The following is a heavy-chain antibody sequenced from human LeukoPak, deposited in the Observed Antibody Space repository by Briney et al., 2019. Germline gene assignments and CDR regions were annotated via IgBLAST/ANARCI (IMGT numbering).Heavy chain of an antibody. Sequence: SQTLSLTCTVSGGSISSGSYYWSWIRQPAGKGLEWIGRIYTSGSTNYNPSLESRVTISVDTSKNQFSLKLSSVTAADTAVYYCARDHVGGNYYYYMDVWGKGTTVTVSS. D-gene: IGHD1-26*01. CDR3: ARDHVGGNYYYYMDV. V-gene: IGHV4-61*02. CDR1: GGSISSGSYY. CDR2: IYTSGST. J-gene: IGHJ6*03.